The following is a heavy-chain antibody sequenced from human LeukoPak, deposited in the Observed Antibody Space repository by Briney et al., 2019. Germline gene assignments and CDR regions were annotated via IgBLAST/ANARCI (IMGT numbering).Heavy chain of an antibody. Sequence: GGSLRLSCAASGFTFSSYWMSWVRQAPGKWLEWVANIKQDGSEKYYVDSVKGRFTISRDNAKNSLYLQMNSLRAEDTAVYYCAREKNDYGDAFDYWGQGTLVTVSP. J-gene: IGHJ4*02. CDR3: AREKNDYGDAFDY. V-gene: IGHV3-7*01. D-gene: IGHD4-17*01. CDR1: GFTFSSYW. CDR2: IKQDGSEK.